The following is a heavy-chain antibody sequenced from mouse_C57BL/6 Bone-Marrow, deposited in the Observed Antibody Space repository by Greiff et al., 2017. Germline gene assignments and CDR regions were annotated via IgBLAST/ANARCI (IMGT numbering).Heavy chain of an antibody. CDR3: ARPYYGSSFPYAMDY. D-gene: IGHD1-1*01. CDR2: ISSGGSYT. Sequence: EVKLVESGGDLVKPGGSLKLSCAASGFTFSSYGMSWVRQTPDKRLEWVATISSGGSYTYYPDSVKGRFTISRDNAKNTLYLQMSSLKSEDTAMYYCARPYYGSSFPYAMDYWGQGTSVTVSS. J-gene: IGHJ4*01. V-gene: IGHV5-6*02. CDR1: GFTFSSYG.